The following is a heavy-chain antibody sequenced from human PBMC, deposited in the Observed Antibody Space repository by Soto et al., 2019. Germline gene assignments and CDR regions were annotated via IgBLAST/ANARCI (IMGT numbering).Heavy chain of an antibody. CDR2: ISGSGGST. CDR3: AKDSSIYPYYYGMDV. Sequence: GGSLRLSCAASGFTFSGYAMSWVRQAPGKGLEWVSAISGSGGSTYYADSVKGRFTISRDNSKNTLYLQMNSLRAEDTAVYYCAKDSSIYPYYYGMDVWGQGTTVTVSS. V-gene: IGHV3-23*01. J-gene: IGHJ6*02. CDR1: GFTFSGYA.